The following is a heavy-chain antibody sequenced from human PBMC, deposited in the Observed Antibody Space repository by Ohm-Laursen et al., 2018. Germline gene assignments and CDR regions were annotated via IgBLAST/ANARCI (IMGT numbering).Heavy chain of an antibody. V-gene: IGHV3-53*01. CDR1: GFTVSNTY. D-gene: IGHD2-21*01. J-gene: IGHJ3*02. CDR3: ARRAILWSPGAFDI. CDR2: LSGGGDST. Sequence: SLRLSCAASGFTVSNTYMSWVRQALGKGLEWVSALSGGGDSTDYADSVKGRFTISRDNSKNTLYLQMNSLRAEDTAVYYCARRAILWSPGAFDIWGQGTMVTVSS.